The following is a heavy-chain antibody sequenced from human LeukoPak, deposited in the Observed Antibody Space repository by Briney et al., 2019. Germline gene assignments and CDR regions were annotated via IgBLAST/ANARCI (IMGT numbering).Heavy chain of an antibody. CDR2: IFYSGST. J-gene: IGHJ4*02. CDR3: ARGFYDSSGYSEPFDY. CDR1: GGSISSYY. V-gene: IGHV4-59*08. D-gene: IGHD3-22*01. Sequence: PSETLSLTCTVSGGSISSYYWSWIRQPPGKGLERIGYIFYSGSTNYNPSLKSRVTISVDTSKNQFSLKLSSVTAADTAVYYCARGFYDSSGYSEPFDYWGRGTLVTVSS.